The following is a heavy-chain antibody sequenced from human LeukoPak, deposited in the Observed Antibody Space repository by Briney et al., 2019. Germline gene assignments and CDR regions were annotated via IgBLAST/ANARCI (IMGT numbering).Heavy chain of an antibody. Sequence: PGGSLRLSCAASGFTFSSYAMHWVRQAPGKGLEWVSAISGSGGSTYYADSVKGRFTISRDNSKNTLYLQMNSLYYCAKDTRKWETLYPPPDAFDIWGQGTMVTVSS. J-gene: IGHJ3*02. CDR2: ISGSGGST. CDR3: ETLYPPPDAFDI. D-gene: IGHD1-26*01. V-gene: IGHV3-23*01. CDR1: GFTFSSYA.